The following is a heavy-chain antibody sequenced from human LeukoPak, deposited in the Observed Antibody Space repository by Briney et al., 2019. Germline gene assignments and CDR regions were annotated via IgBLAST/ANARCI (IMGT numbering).Heavy chain of an antibody. CDR3: AREGLATLDY. V-gene: IGHV3-7*04. CDR1: GFTLSRYW. Sequence: GGSLRLSCAASGFTLSRYWMSWVRQAPGKGQEWVANIKEDGSQKYYVDSVKGRFTISRDNAKNSLYLQMNSLRAEDAAIYYCAREGLATLDYWGQGTLVTVSS. CDR2: IKEDGSQK. J-gene: IGHJ4*02. D-gene: IGHD3-3*02.